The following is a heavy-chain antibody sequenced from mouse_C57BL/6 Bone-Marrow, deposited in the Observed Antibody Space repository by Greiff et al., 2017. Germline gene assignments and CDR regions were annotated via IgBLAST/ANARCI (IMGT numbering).Heavy chain of an antibody. Sequence: QVQLQQPGAELVRPGTSVKLSCKASGYTFTSYWMHWVKQRPGQGLEWIGVIDPSDSYTNYNQKFKGKATLTVDTSSSTAYMQLSSLTSEDSAVYYCASLGGNFPFDYWGQGTTLTVSS. CDR2: IDPSDSYT. CDR1: GYTFTSYW. V-gene: IGHV1-59*01. J-gene: IGHJ2*01. CDR3: ASLGGNFPFDY. D-gene: IGHD2-1*01.